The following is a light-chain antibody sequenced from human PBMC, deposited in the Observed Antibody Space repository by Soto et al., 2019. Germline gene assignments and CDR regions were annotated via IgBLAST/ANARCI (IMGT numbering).Light chain of an antibody. V-gene: IGKV1-12*01. CDR3: QQGNSFPVT. CDR1: QGISNW. Sequence: DIQMTQSPSSVSASVGDRVTITCRASQGISNWLAWYQQKPGKAPKLLIYAASSLQSGVPSRFSCSGSGTDFTLTISSLQPEDFATYSCQQGNSFPVTFDQGTRLEIK. J-gene: IGKJ5*01. CDR2: AAS.